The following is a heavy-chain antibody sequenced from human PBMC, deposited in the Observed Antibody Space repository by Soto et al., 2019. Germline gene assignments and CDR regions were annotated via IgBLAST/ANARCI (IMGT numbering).Heavy chain of an antibody. Sequence: GGSLRLSCAASGFTFSNAWMNWVRQAPGKGLKWVGRIKSKGDGGTKDYAAPVKGRFTISRDDSKNMLYLQMNSLKTEDTGVYYCTTIGYCGGDSPGCSYWGQGTLVTVSS. J-gene: IGHJ4*02. D-gene: IGHD2-21*02. CDR3: TTIGYCGGDSPGCSY. CDR2: IKSKGDGGTK. V-gene: IGHV3-15*07. CDR1: GFTFSNAW.